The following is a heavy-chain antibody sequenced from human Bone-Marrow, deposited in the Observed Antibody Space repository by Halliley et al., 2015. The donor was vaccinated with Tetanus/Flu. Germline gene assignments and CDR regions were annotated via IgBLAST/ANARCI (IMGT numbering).Heavy chain of an antibody. CDR3: SSSIVSTRAGNWVGP. CDR1: GGSISGYY. D-gene: IGHD5-12*01. J-gene: IGHJ5*02. Sequence: TLSLTCTVSGGSISGYYWSWIRQPPGKGLEWIGYIYYSGSTNYNPSLESRVPMSLDTSNNQFCLKLTSVTAADTAVYYCSSSIVSTRAGNWVGPRGQGSRVTGAS. CDR2: IYYSGST. V-gene: IGHV4-59*01.